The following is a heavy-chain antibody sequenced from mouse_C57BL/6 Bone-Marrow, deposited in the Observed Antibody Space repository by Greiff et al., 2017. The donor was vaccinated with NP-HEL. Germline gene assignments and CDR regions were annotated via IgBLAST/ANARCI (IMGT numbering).Heavy chain of an antibody. D-gene: IGHD4-1*01. V-gene: IGHV1-82*01. CDR3: ARWGTGTAY. CDR2: IYPGDGDT. CDR1: GYAFSSSW. Sequence: VQLQQSGPELVKPGASVKISCKASGYAFSSSWMNWVKQRPGKGLEWIGRIYPGDGDTNYNGKFKGKATLTADKSSSTAYMQLSSLTSEDSAVYFCARWGTGTAYWGQGTLVTVSA. J-gene: IGHJ3*01.